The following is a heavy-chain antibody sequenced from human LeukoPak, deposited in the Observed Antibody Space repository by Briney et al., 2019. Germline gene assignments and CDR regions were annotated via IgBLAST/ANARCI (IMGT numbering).Heavy chain of an antibody. CDR2: ISSSSSYI. Sequence: KTGGSLRLSCAASGFTFSSYSMNWVRQAPGKGLEWVSSISSSSSYIYYADSVKGRFTISRDNAKNSLYLQMNSLRAEDTAVYYCARDPVADLYFDYWGQGTLVTVSS. CDR3: ARDPVADLYFDY. D-gene: IGHD6-19*01. V-gene: IGHV3-21*01. J-gene: IGHJ4*02. CDR1: GFTFSSYS.